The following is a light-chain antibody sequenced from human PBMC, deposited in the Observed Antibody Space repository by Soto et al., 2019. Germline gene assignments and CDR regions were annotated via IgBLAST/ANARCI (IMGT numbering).Light chain of an antibody. CDR3: QQSYTAPLT. J-gene: IGKJ4*01. V-gene: IGKV1-39*01. CDR2: AAS. CDR1: QSILAY. Sequence: DIQMTQSPSSLSASIGDRVTITCRASQSILAYLNWYQQKPGKAPKLLIYAASALQSGVPSRFSGSASGKDFTLTISSLQPEDFATYYCQQSYTAPLTFGGGTKVEIK.